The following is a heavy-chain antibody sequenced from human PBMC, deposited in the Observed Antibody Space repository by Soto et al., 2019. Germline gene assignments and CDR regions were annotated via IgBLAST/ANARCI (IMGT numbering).Heavy chain of an antibody. J-gene: IGHJ6*03. CDR3: ARDLDCSSPSCYYYMDV. Sequence: GGSLRLSCAACGFTVSSNYMSWVRQAPGKGLEWVSVIYSGASTYYADSVKGRFTISRDNSKNTLYLQMNSLRAEDTAVYYCARDLDCSSPSCYYYMDVCGKGTTVTVSS. CDR2: IYSGAST. CDR1: GFTVSSNY. V-gene: IGHV3-53*01. D-gene: IGHD2-2*01.